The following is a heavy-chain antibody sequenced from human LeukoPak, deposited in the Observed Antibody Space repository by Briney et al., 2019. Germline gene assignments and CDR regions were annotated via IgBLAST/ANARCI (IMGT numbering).Heavy chain of an antibody. CDR3: ARAYSYYYGSGSYSYYFDY. J-gene: IGHJ4*02. V-gene: IGHV1-69*05. D-gene: IGHD3-10*01. Sequence: GASVKVSCKASGGTFSSYAISWVRQAPGQGLEWMGGIVPIFGTANYAQKFQGRVTITTDESTSTAYMELSSLRSEDTAVYYCARAYSYYYGSGSYSYYFDYWGQGTLVTVSS. CDR1: GGTFSSYA. CDR2: IVPIFGTA.